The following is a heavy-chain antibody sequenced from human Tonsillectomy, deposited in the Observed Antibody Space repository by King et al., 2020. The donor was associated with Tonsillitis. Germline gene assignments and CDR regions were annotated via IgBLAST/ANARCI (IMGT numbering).Heavy chain of an antibody. D-gene: IGHD6-13*01. Sequence: QLVQSGAEVKKPGSSVKVSCKTSGGTFSSYAINWVRQAPGQGLEWMGMIIPIFGTTDYAQKFQGRVTITADESTSTAYMQLSSLRSEDTAVYYCARDSIAAAGTDYWGQGTLVTVSS. CDR1: GGTFSSYA. J-gene: IGHJ4*02. CDR3: ARDSIAAAGTDY. CDR2: IIPIFGTT. V-gene: IGHV1-69*15.